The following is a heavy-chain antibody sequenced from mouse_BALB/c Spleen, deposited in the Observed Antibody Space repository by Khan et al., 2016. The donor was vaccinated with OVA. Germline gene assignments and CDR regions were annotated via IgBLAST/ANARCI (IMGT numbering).Heavy chain of an antibody. CDR1: GFSLTSYG. J-gene: IGHJ2*01. Sequence: QVQLKESGPGLVGPSQSLSITCTVSGFSLTSYGVHWVRQPPGKGLEWLGVIWAGGSTNYNSALMSRLSISKDNSKSQVFLKMNSLQTDDIAMYYCARLEDIWGQGTTLTVSS. D-gene: IGHD1-3*01. V-gene: IGHV2-9*02. CDR2: IWAGGST. CDR3: ARLEDI.